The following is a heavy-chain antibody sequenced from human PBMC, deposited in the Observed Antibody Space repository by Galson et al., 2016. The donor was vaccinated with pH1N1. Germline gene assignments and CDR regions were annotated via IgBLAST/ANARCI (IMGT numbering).Heavy chain of an antibody. CDR3: ARGFSGYDRLEYYQNGRDV. CDR1: GGTFTNYA. Sequence: SVKVSCKASGGTFTNYAINWVRQAPGQELEWMGGLIPILGTPDYAQTLQGRVTITADENTNTAYMEMSSLRAEDTAVYYCARGFSGYDRLEYYQNGRDVGGQGTTVTVSS. J-gene: IGHJ6*02. D-gene: IGHD5-12*01. CDR2: LIPILGTP. V-gene: IGHV1-69*13.